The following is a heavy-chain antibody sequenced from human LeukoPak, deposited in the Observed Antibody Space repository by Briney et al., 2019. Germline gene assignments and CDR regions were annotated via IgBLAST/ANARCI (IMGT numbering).Heavy chain of an antibody. Sequence: ASVKVSCKASGYTFTSYYMHWVRQAPGQGLEWMGIINPNSGGTNYAQKFQGRVTMTRDTSISTAYMELSRLRSDDTAVYYCAVGIAAAEPYFDYWGQGTLVTVSS. D-gene: IGHD6-13*01. V-gene: IGHV1-2*02. CDR1: GYTFTSYY. CDR3: AVGIAAAEPYFDY. CDR2: INPNSGGT. J-gene: IGHJ4*02.